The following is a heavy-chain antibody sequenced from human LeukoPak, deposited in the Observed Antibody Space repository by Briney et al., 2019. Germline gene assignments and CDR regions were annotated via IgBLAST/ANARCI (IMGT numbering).Heavy chain of an antibody. J-gene: IGHJ5*02. Sequence: PSETLSLTCTVSGGSIRSTSHYWGWIRQPPGKGLEWIGSIYFGGTTYYTPSLKSRVSISVDTSKNQFSLKLSSVTAADTAVYYCARGAPPGTIDWFDPWGQGTLVTVSS. D-gene: IGHD2-8*01. CDR2: IYFGGTT. CDR3: ARGAPPGTIDWFDP. V-gene: IGHV4-39*07. CDR1: GGSIRSTSHY.